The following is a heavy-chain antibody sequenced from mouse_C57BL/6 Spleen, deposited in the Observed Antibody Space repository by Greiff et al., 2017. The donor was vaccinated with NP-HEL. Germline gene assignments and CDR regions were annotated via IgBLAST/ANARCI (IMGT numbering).Heavy chain of an antibody. Sequence: VQLKESGPGMVKPSQSLSLTCTVTGYSITSGYDWHWIRHFPGNKLEWMGYISYSGSTNYNPSLKSRISITHDTSKNHFFLKLNSVTTEDTATYYCARTHGYSYWYFDVWGTGTTVTVSS. V-gene: IGHV3-1*01. D-gene: IGHD2-3*01. CDR3: ARTHGYSYWYFDV. CDR1: GYSITSGYD. CDR2: ISYSGST. J-gene: IGHJ1*03.